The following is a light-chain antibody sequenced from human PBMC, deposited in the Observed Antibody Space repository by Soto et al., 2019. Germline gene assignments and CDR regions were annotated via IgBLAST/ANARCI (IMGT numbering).Light chain of an antibody. CDR2: GAF. J-gene: IGKJ5*01. CDR3: QQSYSTLIT. CDR1: QSVSSSY. V-gene: IGKV3-15*01. Sequence: IVMTQSPATLSVSPGERATLSCRASQSVSSSYLAWYQQKPGQAPRLLIYGAFTRAAGVPARFSGSGSGTDFTLTISSLQPEDFATYYCQQSYSTLITFGQGTRLEIK.